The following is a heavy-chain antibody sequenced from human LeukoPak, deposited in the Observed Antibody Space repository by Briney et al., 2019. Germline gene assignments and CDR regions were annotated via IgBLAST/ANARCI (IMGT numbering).Heavy chain of an antibody. J-gene: IGHJ4*02. Sequence: PSETLSLTCTVSGGSISNYYGSWIRHPPGKGLEWLGYISNRGSTNYNPSLKSRVTVSVDTPKNQFSLNLTSVTAADTAVYYCGRDQLGLYFNYWGQGILVTVSS. CDR1: GGSISNYY. D-gene: IGHD3-10*01. CDR2: ISNRGST. V-gene: IGHV4-59*01. CDR3: GRDQLGLYFNY.